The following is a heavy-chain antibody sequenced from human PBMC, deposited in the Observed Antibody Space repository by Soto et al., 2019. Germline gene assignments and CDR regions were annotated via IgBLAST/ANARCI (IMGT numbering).Heavy chain of an antibody. D-gene: IGHD2-2*02. Sequence: SETLSLTCTVSGGSISSYYWSWIRQPPGKGLEWIGYIYYSGSTNYNPSLKSRVTISVDTSKNQFSLKLSSVTAADTAVYYCARYRAEYCSSTSCYIYYGMDVWGQGTTVTVSS. V-gene: IGHV4-59*01. J-gene: IGHJ6*02. CDR1: GGSISSYY. CDR3: ARYRAEYCSSTSCYIYYGMDV. CDR2: IYYSGST.